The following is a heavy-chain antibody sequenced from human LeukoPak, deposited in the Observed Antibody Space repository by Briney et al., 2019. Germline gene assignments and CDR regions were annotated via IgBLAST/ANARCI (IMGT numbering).Heavy chain of an antibody. V-gene: IGHV1-24*01. J-gene: IGHJ4*02. CDR3: ATFGVAQYCSSTSCYLSGGY. CDR2: FDPEDGET. CDR1: GYTLTELS. D-gene: IGHD2-2*01. Sequence: ASVKVSCKVSGYTLTELSMHWVRQAPGKGPGWMGGFDPEDGETIYAQKFQGRVTMTEDTSTDTAYMELSSLRSEDTAVYYCATFGVAQYCSSTSCYLSGGYWGQGTLVTVSS.